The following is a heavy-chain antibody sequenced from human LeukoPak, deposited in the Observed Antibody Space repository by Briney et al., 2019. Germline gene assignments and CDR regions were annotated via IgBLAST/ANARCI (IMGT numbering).Heavy chain of an antibody. CDR3: AKGSVSIAAAVPEYFQH. D-gene: IGHD6-13*01. CDR1: GFTFSSYG. CDR2: IWYDGSNK. V-gene: IGHV3-33*06. J-gene: IGHJ1*01. Sequence: GRSLRPSCAASGFTFSSYGMHWVRQAPGKGLEWVAVIWYDGSNKYYADSVKGRFTISRDNSKNTLYLQMNSLRAEDTAVYYCAKGSVSIAAAVPEYFQHWGQGTLVTVSS.